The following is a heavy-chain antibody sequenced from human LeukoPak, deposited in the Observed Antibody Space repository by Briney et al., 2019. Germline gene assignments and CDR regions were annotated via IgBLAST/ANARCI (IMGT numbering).Heavy chain of an antibody. CDR1: GYTFTSYD. D-gene: IGHD7-27*01. CDR3: ARGSAGDSTQYYYYYYYMDV. V-gene: IGHV1-8*03. CDR2: MNPNSGNT. J-gene: IGHJ6*03. Sequence: ASVKVSCKASGYTFTSYDINWVRQATGQGLEWMGWMNPNSGNTGYAQKFQGRVTITRNTSISTAYMELSSLRSEDTAVYYCARGSAGDSTQYYYYYYYMDVWGKGTTVTVSS.